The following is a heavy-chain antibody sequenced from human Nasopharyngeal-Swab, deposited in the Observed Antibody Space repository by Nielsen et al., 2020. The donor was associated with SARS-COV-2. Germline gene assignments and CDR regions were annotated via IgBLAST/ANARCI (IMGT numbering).Heavy chain of an antibody. Sequence: WIRHPPGKGLEWIGYIYYSGSTNYNPSLKSRVTISVDTSKNQFSLKLSSVTAADTAVYYCARGAGRWETSGSYPWWGDHYYYGMDVWGQGTTVTVSS. V-gene: IGHV4-59*01. CDR2: IYYSGST. J-gene: IGHJ6*02. CDR3: ARGAGRWETSGSYPWWGDHYYYGMDV. D-gene: IGHD1-26*01.